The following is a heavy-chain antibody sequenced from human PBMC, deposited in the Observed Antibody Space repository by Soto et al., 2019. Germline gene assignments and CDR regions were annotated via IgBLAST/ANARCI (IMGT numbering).Heavy chain of an antibody. Sequence: QVQLVQSGAEVKKPGASVKVSCKASGYTFTTYGISWVRQAPGQGLEWLGWISAYSGSTKFAQKLQDKVTMTTDTSTTTAYMEVRSLTSDDTAVYYCARDFTKSSSWPYYFDYWGQGTLVTVSS. CDR2: ISAYSGST. D-gene: IGHD6-13*01. CDR3: ARDFTKSSSWPYYFDY. V-gene: IGHV1-18*01. CDR1: GYTFTTYG. J-gene: IGHJ4*02.